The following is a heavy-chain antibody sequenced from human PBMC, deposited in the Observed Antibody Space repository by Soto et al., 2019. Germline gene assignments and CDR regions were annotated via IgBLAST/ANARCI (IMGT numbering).Heavy chain of an antibody. V-gene: IGHV3-33*01. J-gene: IGHJ4*02. CDR2: IWYAGSNK. Sequence: QVQLVESGGGVVQPGRSLRLSCAASGFTFSSYGMHWVRQAPGKGLEWVAVIWYAGSNKYYADSVKGRFTISRDNSKNTRYLQMNSGRAEDTAVYYCARDCAGYSSGWYQRGGFDYWGQGSLVTVSS. CDR1: GFTFSSYG. CDR3: ARDCAGYSSGWYQRGGFDY. D-gene: IGHD6-19*01.